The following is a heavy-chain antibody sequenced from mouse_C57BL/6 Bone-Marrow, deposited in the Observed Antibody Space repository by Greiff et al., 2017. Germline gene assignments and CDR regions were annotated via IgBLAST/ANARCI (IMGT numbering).Heavy chain of an antibody. CDR1: GYTFTSYG. CDR3: ARENYGSSYYFDY. Sequence: QVQLQQSGAELARPGASVKLSCKASGYTFTSYGISWVKQRTGQGLEWIGEIYPRSGNTYYNEKFKGKGTLTADKSSSTAYMELRSLTSEDSAVYFCARENYGSSYYFDYWGQGTTLTVSS. V-gene: IGHV1-81*01. D-gene: IGHD1-1*01. J-gene: IGHJ2*01. CDR2: IYPRSGNT.